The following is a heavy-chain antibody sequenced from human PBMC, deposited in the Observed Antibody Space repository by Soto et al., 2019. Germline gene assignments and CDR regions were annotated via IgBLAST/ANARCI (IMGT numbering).Heavy chain of an antibody. CDR2: IYPGDSDT. D-gene: IGHD2-15*01. Sequence: PGDSLKISCTGSGYSFTSYWIGWVRQMHGKGLEWMGIIYPGDSDTRYSPSFQGQVTISADKSISTAYLQWSSLKASDTAMYYCARRGGYCSGGGCYSDPFAFDIWGQGTMVTVSS. J-gene: IGHJ3*02. V-gene: IGHV5-51*01. CDR1: GYSFTSYW. CDR3: ARRGGYCSGGGCYSDPFAFDI.